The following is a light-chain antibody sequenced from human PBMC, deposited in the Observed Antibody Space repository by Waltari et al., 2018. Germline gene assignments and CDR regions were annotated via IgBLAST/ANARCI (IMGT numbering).Light chain of an antibody. CDR3: AAWDDSLNAVI. CDR1: SSNIGSNS. Sequence: QSVLTQPPSASGTPGQRVSLSCSGSSSNIGSNSVNWYQQLPGTAPKLLLYSDYQRPSCVPDRFSGSKSGTSASLAISWLQSEDEADYYCAAWDDSLNAVIFGGGTKLTVL. J-gene: IGLJ2*01. CDR2: SDY. V-gene: IGLV1-44*01.